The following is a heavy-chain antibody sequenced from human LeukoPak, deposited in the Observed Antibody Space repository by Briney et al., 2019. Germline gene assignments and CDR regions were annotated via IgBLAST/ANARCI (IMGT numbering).Heavy chain of an antibody. CDR3: ARGGAGTAMPYLGH. D-gene: IGHD5-18*01. V-gene: IGHV4-34*01. Sequence: SETLSLTCAVYGGSISGYYWSWIRQPPGMGLEWIGEINQSGSTNYNPSLKSRFTISVDTSKSQFSLKLSSVTAADTAVYYCARGGAGTAMPYLGHWGQGTLVSVSS. CDR2: INQSGST. J-gene: IGHJ4*02. CDR1: GGSISGYY.